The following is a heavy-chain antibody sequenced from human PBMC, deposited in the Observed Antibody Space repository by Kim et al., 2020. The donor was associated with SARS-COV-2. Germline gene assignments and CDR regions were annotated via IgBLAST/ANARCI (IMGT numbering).Heavy chain of an antibody. J-gene: IGHJ4*02. D-gene: IGHD6-13*01. CDR3: ARQDDYSSSVGY. Sequence: YSPSFQGQVTISADKSISTAYLQWSSLKASDTAMYYCARQDDYSSSVGYWGQGTLVTVSS. V-gene: IGHV5-51*01.